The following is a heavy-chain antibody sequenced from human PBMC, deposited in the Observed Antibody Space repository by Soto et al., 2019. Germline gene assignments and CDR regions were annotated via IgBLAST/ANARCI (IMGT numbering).Heavy chain of an antibody. Sequence: PSETLSLTCAVSGGSISSGGYSWSWIRQPPGKGLEWIGYIYHSGSTYYNPSLKSRVTMSVDRSKNQFSLKLSSVTAADTAVYYCARVTGDGRVWGSYRANDAFDIWGQGTMVTVSS. J-gene: IGHJ3*02. D-gene: IGHD3-16*02. CDR1: GGSISSGGYS. CDR3: ARVTGDGRVWGSYRANDAFDI. CDR2: IYHSGST. V-gene: IGHV4-30-2*01.